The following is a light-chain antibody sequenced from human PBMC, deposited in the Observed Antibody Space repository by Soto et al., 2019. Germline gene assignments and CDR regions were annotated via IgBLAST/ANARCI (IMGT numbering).Light chain of an antibody. CDR2: AAC. CDR3: QRTYNAPFT. Sequence: DIQMTQSPSSVSALIGDRVTITCRDSEPIERYLSWYQQRTGKAPRVLIIAACDFQSAVPSRYSGSGCGTDFTLTISSLQPEDFATYYCQRTYNAPFTLGAGTEV. CDR1: EPIERY. V-gene: IGKV1-39*01. J-gene: IGKJ3*01.